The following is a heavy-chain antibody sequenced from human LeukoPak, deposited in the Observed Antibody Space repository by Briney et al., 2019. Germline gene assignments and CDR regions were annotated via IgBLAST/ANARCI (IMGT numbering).Heavy chain of an antibody. CDR3: ARSAQWLPY. CDR2: INHSGST. Sequence: SETLSLTCAVYGGSFSGYYWSWIRQPPGKGLEWIGEINHSGSTNYNPSLKSRVTISVDTSKNQFSLKLSSVTAADTAVYYCARSAQWLPYWGQGTLVTVSS. D-gene: IGHD6-19*01. CDR1: GGSFSGYY. V-gene: IGHV4-34*01. J-gene: IGHJ4*02.